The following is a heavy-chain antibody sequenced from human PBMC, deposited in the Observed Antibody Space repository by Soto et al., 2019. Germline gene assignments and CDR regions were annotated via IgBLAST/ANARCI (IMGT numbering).Heavy chain of an antibody. Sequence: QVQLVQSGAEVKKPGASVKVSCKASGYTFTGYYMHWVRQAPGQGLEWMGWINPNSGGTNYAQKCQGWVTMTRDTSISTAYMELSRLRSDDTAVYYCARSLLGGYVFFYWGQGTLVTVSS. J-gene: IGHJ4*02. CDR3: ARSLLGGYVFFY. D-gene: IGHD5-12*01. CDR1: GYTFTGYY. CDR2: INPNSGGT. V-gene: IGHV1-2*04.